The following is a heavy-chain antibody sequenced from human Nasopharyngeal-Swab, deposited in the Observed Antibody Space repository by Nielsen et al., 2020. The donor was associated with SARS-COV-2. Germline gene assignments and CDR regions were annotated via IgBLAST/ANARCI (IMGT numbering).Heavy chain of an antibody. CDR1: GFTFSSYW. V-gene: IGHV3-7*01. CDR3: ARVWGDIVVVPAAVWYMDV. Sequence: ETLSLTCAASGFTFSSYWMSWVRQAPGKGLEWVANIKQDGSEKYYVDSVKGRFTISRDNAKNSLYLQMNSLRAEDTAVYYCARVWGDIVVVPAAVWYMDVWGKGTTVTVSS. CDR2: IKQDGSEK. D-gene: IGHD2-2*01. J-gene: IGHJ6*03.